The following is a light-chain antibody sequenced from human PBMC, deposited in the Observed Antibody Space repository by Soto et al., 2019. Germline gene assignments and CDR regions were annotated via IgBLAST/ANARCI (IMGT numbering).Light chain of an antibody. J-gene: IGLJ1*01. CDR1: SSDVGGYNY. CDR3: CSYAGSYTFV. Sequence: LTHPRSLSGSPGQSVTISCTGTSSDVGGYNYVSWYQQHPGKAPKLMIYDVSKRPSGVPDRFSGSKSGNTASLTISGLQAEDEADYYCCSYAGSYTFVFGTGTKVTVL. CDR2: DVS. V-gene: IGLV2-11*01.